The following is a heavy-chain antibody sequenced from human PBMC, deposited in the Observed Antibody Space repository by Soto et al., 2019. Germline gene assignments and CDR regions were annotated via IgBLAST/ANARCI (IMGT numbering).Heavy chain of an antibody. V-gene: IGHV3-74*01. CDR1: EFALITYG. Sequence: EVQLVESGGGLVQPGGSLGLSCPAYEFALITYGLHWYRQFPGKGRVWVPRVDYAGSTTSYPASVKGRFTISRDTAKNTLYLQMSSLTAEDTAMYYCARVARGAWGVFDHWGQGTLVTVSS. CDR2: VDYAGSTT. D-gene: IGHD3-16*01. J-gene: IGHJ4*02. CDR3: ARVARGAWGVFDH.